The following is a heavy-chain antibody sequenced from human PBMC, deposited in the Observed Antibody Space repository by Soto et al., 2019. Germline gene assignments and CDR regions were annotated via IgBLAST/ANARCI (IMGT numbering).Heavy chain of an antibody. Sequence: QVQLVQSVAEVKKPGASVKVSCKASGYTFTSYGISWVRQAPGQGLEWMGWISAKNGDTNFAQKFRGRVTMTTDTSTSTVYMELRSLKPGDTAVYYCARDPPETPSDYWGQGTLVTVSS. CDR1: GYTFTSYG. CDR2: ISAKNGDT. CDR3: ARDPPETPSDY. J-gene: IGHJ4*02. V-gene: IGHV1-18*01.